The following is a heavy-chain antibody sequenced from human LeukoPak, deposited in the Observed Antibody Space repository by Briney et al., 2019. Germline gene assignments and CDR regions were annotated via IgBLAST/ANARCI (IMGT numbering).Heavy chain of an antibody. J-gene: IGHJ4*02. V-gene: IGHV4-38-2*01. CDR2: IYHSGST. Sequence: SETLSLTCAVSGYSISSGYYWGWIRQPPGKGLEWIGSIYHSGSTYYNTSLKSRVTISVDTSQNQFSLKLSSVTAADTAVYYCARQAVAGVSDWGQGTLVTVSS. D-gene: IGHD6-19*01. CDR1: GYSISSGYY. CDR3: ARQAVAGVSD.